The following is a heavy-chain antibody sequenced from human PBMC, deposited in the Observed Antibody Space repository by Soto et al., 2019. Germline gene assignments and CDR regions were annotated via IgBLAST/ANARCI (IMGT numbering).Heavy chain of an antibody. Sequence: GGSLRLSCAASGFTFSDYYMSWIRQAPGKGLEWVSYISSSGSTIYYADSVKGRFTISRDNAKNSLYLQMNSLRAEDTAVYYCARVPSSDIVVVVAATPIAFDIWGQGTMVTVSS. J-gene: IGHJ3*02. V-gene: IGHV3-11*01. CDR2: ISSSGSTI. CDR3: ARVPSSDIVVVVAATPIAFDI. CDR1: GFTFSDYY. D-gene: IGHD2-15*01.